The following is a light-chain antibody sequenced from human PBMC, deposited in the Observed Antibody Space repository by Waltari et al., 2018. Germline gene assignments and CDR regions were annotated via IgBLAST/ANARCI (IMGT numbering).Light chain of an antibody. V-gene: IGKV3-15*01. Sequence: EIVMTQSPATLSVSPGERATLSCRARQSMSSSLAWYQQKAGQAPRLLFYDTSTRATGSPARFTASGSGTEFTLTISSLQSEDFAVYYCQQYTSWPLSFGGGTKVDLK. J-gene: IGKJ4*01. CDR2: DTS. CDR1: QSMSSS. CDR3: QQYTSWPLS.